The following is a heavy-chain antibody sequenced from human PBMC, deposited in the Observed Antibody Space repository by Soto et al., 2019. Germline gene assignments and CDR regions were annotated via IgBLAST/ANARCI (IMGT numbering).Heavy chain of an antibody. V-gene: IGHV3-30*18. D-gene: IGHD6-19*01. CDR3: AKGGRQWLVTSDFNY. CDR1: GFTFSDYA. Sequence: VQLVESGGGVVQPGRSLRLCYAASGFTFSDYAMHWVRQAPGKGLEWVAVVSHAGRNTHYADSVKGRFTISRDSSKNTVSLEMTSLRAEDTAVYYCAKGGRQWLVTSDFNYWGQGALVTVSS. CDR2: VSHAGRNT. J-gene: IGHJ4*02.